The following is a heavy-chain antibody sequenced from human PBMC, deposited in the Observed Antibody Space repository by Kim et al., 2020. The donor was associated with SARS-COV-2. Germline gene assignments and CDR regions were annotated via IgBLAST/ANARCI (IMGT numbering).Heavy chain of an antibody. V-gene: IGHV4-39*01. Sequence: YNPSLKSRVTISVDTSKNQFSLKRSSVTAADTAVYYCARRDYGSGKYFDYWGQGTLVTVSS. D-gene: IGHD3-10*01. J-gene: IGHJ4*02. CDR3: ARRDYGSGKYFDY.